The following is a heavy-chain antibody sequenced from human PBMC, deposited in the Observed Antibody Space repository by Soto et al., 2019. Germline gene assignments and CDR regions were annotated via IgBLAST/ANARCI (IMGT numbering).Heavy chain of an antibody. V-gene: IGHV4-59*01. D-gene: IGHD2-2*01. CDR1: GGSISSYY. CDR2: IYYSGST. J-gene: IGHJ5*02. Sequence: SETLSLTCTVSGGSISSYYWSWIRQPPGKGLEWIGYIYYSGSTNYNPSLKSRVTISVDTSKNQFSLKLSSVTAAGTAVYYCARAQTLGYCSSTSCRNWFDPWGQGTLVTVSS. CDR3: ARAQTLGYCSSTSCRNWFDP.